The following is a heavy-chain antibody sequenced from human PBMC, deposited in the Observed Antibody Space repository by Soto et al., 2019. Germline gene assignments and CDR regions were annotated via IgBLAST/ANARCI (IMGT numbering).Heavy chain of an antibody. J-gene: IGHJ4*02. CDR2: IIPYNGHT. V-gene: IGHV1-18*01. CDR3: ATDRSSSGY. CDR1: GYSFSSYG. Sequence: QVQLVQSGAEVKKPGASVKVSCKASGYSFSSYGISWVRQAPGQGLEWMGWIIPYNGHTNYAQKFQGRVTMTTDTSTNTIYMELRSLRSDDTAVYYCATDRSSSGYWGQGTLVTVSS. D-gene: IGHD6-6*01.